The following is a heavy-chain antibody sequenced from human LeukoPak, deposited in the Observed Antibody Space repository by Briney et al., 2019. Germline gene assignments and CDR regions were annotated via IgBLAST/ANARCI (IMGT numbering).Heavy chain of an antibody. Sequence: SETLSLTCAVSSGSINSGGYSWSWIRQPPGKGLEHIAYISHSGSTYYNSSLKTRVTISKDRSKNQFSLKLSSVTAADTAVYYCARLFDSSGYYHFDYWGQGILVTVSS. CDR3: ARLFDSSGYYHFDY. CDR1: SGSINSGGYS. D-gene: IGHD3-22*01. CDR2: ISHSGST. V-gene: IGHV4-30-2*01. J-gene: IGHJ4*02.